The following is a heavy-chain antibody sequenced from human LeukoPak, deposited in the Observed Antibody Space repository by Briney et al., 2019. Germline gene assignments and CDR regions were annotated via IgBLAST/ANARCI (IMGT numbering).Heavy chain of an antibody. V-gene: IGHV3-48*03. D-gene: IGHD1-26*01. CDR2: ISSSGSAI. CDR1: GFNFRSYE. Sequence: GGSLRLSCAASGFNFRSYEMNGVRQAPGQGLQWVSYISSSGSAISYADSVKGRFTISRDNSKNSLNLQMDTLRAEDTAVYYCARGDGTYSHNWFDHWGQGTLVTVSS. J-gene: IGHJ5*02. CDR3: ARGDGTYSHNWFDH.